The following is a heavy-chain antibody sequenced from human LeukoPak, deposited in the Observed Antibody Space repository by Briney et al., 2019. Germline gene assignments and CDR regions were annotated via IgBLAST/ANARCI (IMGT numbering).Heavy chain of an antibody. D-gene: IGHD5-18*01. CDR2: SGST. J-gene: IGHJ4*02. Sequence: SETLSLTCTVSGYSISSGYYWGWIRQPPGKGLEWIGSGSTYYNPSLKSRVTISVDTSKNQFSLKLSSVTAADTAVYYCARVGLAAMVKYFDYWGQGTLVTVSS. CDR1: GYSISSGYY. V-gene: IGHV4-38-2*02. CDR3: ARVGLAAMVKYFDY.